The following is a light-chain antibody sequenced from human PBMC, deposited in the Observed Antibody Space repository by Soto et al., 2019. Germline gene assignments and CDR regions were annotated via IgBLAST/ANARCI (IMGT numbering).Light chain of an antibody. CDR2: DVS. CDR3: SSYTSSASLYV. J-gene: IGLJ1*01. CDR1: SSDVGGYKY. V-gene: IGLV2-14*01. Sequence: QSALTQPASVSGSPGQSITISCTGTSSDVGGYKYVSWYQQHPGKAPKVIIFDVSNRPSGVSNRFSGSKSGNTASLTISGLQAEDEADYYCSSYTSSASLYVFGTGTQLTVL.